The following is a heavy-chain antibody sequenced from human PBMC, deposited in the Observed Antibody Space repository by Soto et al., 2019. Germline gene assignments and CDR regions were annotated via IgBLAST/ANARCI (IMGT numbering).Heavy chain of an antibody. CDR1: GFTFSSYA. CDR3: ARDYYDSSGYYSYCL. D-gene: IGHD3-22*01. CDR2: ISYDGSNK. V-gene: IGHV3-30-3*01. J-gene: IGHJ4*02. Sequence: GGSLRLSCAASGFTFSSYAMHWVRQAPGKGLEWVAVISYDGSNKYYADSVKGRFTISRDNSKNTLYLQMNSLRAEDTAVYYCARDYYDSSGYYSYCLWGQGTLVTVSS.